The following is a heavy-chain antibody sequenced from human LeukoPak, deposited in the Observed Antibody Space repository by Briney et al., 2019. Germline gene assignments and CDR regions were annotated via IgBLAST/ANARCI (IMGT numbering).Heavy chain of an antibody. CDR1: RFTFSRYW. V-gene: IGHV3-7*01. J-gene: IGHJ4*02. CDR3: VGHSDY. D-gene: IGHD3-16*01. CDR2: IKEDGSEE. Sequence: GESLRLSCVDSRFTFSRYWMSWVRQAPGKGLEWVANIKEDGSEEYYVDSVTGRFTISRDNAKNSLYLQMNSLRAEDTAVYYCVGHSDYWGQGTLVTVSS.